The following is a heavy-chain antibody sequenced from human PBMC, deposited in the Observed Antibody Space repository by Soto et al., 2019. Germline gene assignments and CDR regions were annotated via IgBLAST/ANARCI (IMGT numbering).Heavy chain of an antibody. CDR3: ASWIASVPPYSYYYGMDV. CDR2: ISSSSSYI. Sequence: GGSLRLSCAASGFTFSSYSMNWVRQAPGKVLEWVSSISSSSSYIYYACSVKGRFTISRDNAKNSLYLRMNSLRAEDTAVYYCASWIASVPPYSYYYGMDVWGQGTTVTVSS. J-gene: IGHJ6*02. V-gene: IGHV3-21*01. CDR1: GFTFSSYS. D-gene: IGHD5-18*01.